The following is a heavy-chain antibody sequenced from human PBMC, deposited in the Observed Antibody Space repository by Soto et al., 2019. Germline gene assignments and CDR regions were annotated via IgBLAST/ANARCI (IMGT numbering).Heavy chain of an antibody. CDR2: IYYSGST. V-gene: IGHV4-59*01. D-gene: IGHD6-13*01. CDR3: ARDKAAAERDGMDV. CDR1: GGSISSYY. Sequence: SETLSLTCTVSGGSISSYYWSWIRQPPGKGLEWIGYIYYSGSTNYNPSLKSRVTISVDTSKNQFSLKLSSVTAADTAGYYCARDKAAAERDGMDVWGQGTTVTVSS. J-gene: IGHJ6*02.